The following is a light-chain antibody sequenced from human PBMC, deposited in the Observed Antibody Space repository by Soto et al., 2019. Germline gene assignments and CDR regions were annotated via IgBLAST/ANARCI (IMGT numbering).Light chain of an antibody. CDR1: SGSVSTSYY. V-gene: IGLV8-61*01. CDR2: STT. J-gene: IGLJ2*01. CDR3: VRYMGSGIVV. Sequence: QTVVTQEPSFSVSPGRTVTLTCGLSSGSVSTSYYPSWYQQTPGQAPRTLIYSTTTRSSGVPDRFSGSILGNNAALTITGAQADDESDYYCVRYMGSGIVVFGGGTQLTVL.